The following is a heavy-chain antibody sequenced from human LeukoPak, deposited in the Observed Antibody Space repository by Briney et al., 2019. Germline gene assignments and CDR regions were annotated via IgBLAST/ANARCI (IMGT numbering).Heavy chain of an antibody. CDR3: AREGVEGYDSSTRATDY. Sequence: ASETLSLTCTVSGGSISSGSYYWSWIRQPAGKGLEWIGRIYTSGSTNYNPSLKSRVTISVDTSKNQFSLKLSSVTAADTAVYYCAREGVEGYDSSTRATDYWGQGTLVTVSS. CDR2: IYTSGST. CDR1: GGSISSGSYY. V-gene: IGHV4-61*02. D-gene: IGHD3-22*01. J-gene: IGHJ4*02.